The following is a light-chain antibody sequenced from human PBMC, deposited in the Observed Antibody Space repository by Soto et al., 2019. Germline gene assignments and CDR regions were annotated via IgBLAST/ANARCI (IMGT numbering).Light chain of an antibody. Sequence: QSALTQPASVSGSPGQSITISCTGTSSDVGDYYVSWYQQHPGKAPKLMIYDVSNRPSGVSNRFSGSKSGNTASLTISGLQAEDEADYYCSSYASSSTLYVFGTGTKLNVL. CDR1: SSDVGDYY. CDR3: SSYASSSTLYV. CDR2: DVS. V-gene: IGLV2-14*03. J-gene: IGLJ1*01.